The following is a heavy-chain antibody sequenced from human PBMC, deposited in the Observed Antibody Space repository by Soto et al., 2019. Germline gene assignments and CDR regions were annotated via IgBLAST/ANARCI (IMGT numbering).Heavy chain of an antibody. Sequence: GGSLRLSCVASGFSFSSYAMTWVRQAPGKGLEWVSAISGSGGSTYYADSVKGRFTISRDNSKNTLYLQMNSLRAEDTAVYYCAKGGVVIGADYWGQGTLVTVSS. CDR1: GFSFSSYA. J-gene: IGHJ4*02. D-gene: IGHD3-3*01. CDR2: ISGSGGST. CDR3: AKGGVVIGADY. V-gene: IGHV3-23*01.